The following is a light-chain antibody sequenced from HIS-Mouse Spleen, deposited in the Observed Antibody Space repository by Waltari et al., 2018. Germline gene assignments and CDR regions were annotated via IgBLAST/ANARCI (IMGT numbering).Light chain of an antibody. CDR2: EVS. CDR3: SSYAGSNNYV. CDR1: SSDVGGYQY. Sequence: QSALTQPPSASGSPGQSVTISCTGTSSDVGGYQYVSWYQHHPGQAPNLMIYEVSKRPSGVPDRFSGSKSGNTASLTVSGLQAEDEADYYCSSYAGSNNYVFGTGTKVTVL. J-gene: IGLJ1*01. V-gene: IGLV2-8*01.